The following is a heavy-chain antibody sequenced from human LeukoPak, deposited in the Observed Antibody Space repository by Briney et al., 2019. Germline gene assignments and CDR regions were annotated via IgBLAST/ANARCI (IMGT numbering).Heavy chain of an antibody. CDR3: ARDLVVVVPAAIGSEAYYYDMDV. CDR2: IYYSGST. J-gene: IGHJ6*02. V-gene: IGHV4-61*01. Sequence: SEALSLTCTLSGGSTGSSSYYWGWIRQPPGKGLEWIGYIYYSGSTNYNPSLKSRVTISVDTSKNQFSLKLSSVTAADTAVYYCARDLVVVVPAAIGSEAYYYDMDVWGQGTTVTVSS. D-gene: IGHD2-2*02. CDR1: GGSTGSSSYY.